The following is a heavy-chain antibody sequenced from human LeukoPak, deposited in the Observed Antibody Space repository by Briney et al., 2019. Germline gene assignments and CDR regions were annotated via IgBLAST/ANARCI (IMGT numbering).Heavy chain of an antibody. CDR3: AKSSSWYSYDAFDI. J-gene: IGHJ3*02. D-gene: IGHD6-13*01. CDR1: GFTFSSYA. Sequence: GGSLRLSCAASGFTFSSYAMSWVRQAPGKGLEWVSAISGSDAGTYSADSVQGRFTISRDNSKNTLYLQMNSLRAEDTAVYYCAKSSSWYSYDAFDIWGQGTMVTVSS. V-gene: IGHV3-23*01. CDR2: ISGSDAGT.